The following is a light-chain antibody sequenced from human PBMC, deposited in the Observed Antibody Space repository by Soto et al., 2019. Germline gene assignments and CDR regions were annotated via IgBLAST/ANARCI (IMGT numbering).Light chain of an antibody. J-gene: IGLJ2*01. CDR1: RSDVGGYNF. CDR3: YSYAGSYNFVV. V-gene: IGLV2-11*01. CDR2: DVT. Sequence: QSVLTQPRSVSGSPGQSVTISCTGTRSDVGGYNFVSWIQQHPGKAPRLIIYDVTKRPSGVPNRFSASKSANTASLTISGLQAEDEADYYCYSYAGSYNFVVFGGGTKLTVL.